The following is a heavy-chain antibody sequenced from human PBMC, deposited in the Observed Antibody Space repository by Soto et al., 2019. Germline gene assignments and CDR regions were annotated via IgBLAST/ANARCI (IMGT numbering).Heavy chain of an antibody. J-gene: IGHJ5*02. CDR2: ISADTGNT. V-gene: IGHV1-18*01. D-gene: IGHD5-18*01. Sequence: ASVKVSCKASGYTFTNYGVSWVRQAPGQGLEWMGWISADTGNTNYAQKLQGRVTMTTDTSTNTAYMELRSLRSDDTAVYYCARDRVSQYSYGRSTWFDPWSQGDLVTVSS. CDR1: GYTFTNYG. CDR3: ARDRVSQYSYGRSTWFDP.